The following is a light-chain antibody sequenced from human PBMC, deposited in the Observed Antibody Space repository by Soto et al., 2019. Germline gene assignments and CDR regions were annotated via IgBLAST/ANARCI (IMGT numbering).Light chain of an antibody. CDR3: QSYDSSLSAVV. CDR2: RNS. CDR1: SSNIGAGYD. Sequence: QSVLTQPPSVSGAPGQRVTISCTGSSSNIGAGYDVHWYQQLPGTAPKLLIYRNSNRPSGVPDRCSGSKSGTSASLAITGLQADDEANYYCQSYDSSLSAVVFGGGTKVTVL. J-gene: IGLJ2*01. V-gene: IGLV1-40*01.